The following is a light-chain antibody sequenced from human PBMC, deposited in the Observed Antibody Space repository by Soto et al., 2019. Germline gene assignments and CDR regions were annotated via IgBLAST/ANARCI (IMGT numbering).Light chain of an antibody. Sequence: QSALTQPPSASGSLGQSVTISCTGTSSDAGGYNYVSWHQQHPGKAPKVMIYEVTKRPPGVPDRFSGSKSGNTASLTVSGLQAEDEADYYCSSFAGGGNPVLLGGGTKLPVL. CDR1: SSDAGGYNY. CDR2: EVT. J-gene: IGLJ2*01. CDR3: SSFAGGGNPVL. V-gene: IGLV2-8*01.